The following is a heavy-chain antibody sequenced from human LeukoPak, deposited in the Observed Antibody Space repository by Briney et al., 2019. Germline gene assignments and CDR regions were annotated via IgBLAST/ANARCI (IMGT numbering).Heavy chain of an antibody. CDR1: GYTFTDYY. CDR3: ARGYYDSSGKRDYYYYYYMDV. J-gene: IGHJ6*03. CDR2: INPNSGGT. V-gene: IGHV1-2*02. D-gene: IGHD3-22*01. Sequence: ASVKVSCKASGYTFTDYYMHWVRQAPGQGLEWMGWINPNSGGTNYAQKFQGRVTMTRDTSISTAYMEPSRLRSDDTAVYYCARGYYDSSGKRDYYYYYYMDVWGKGTTVTISS.